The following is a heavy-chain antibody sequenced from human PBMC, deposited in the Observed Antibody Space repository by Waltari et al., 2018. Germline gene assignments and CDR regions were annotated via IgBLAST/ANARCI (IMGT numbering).Heavy chain of an antibody. Sequence: EVQLLESGGGSVQPGGSLRLSCTASGFTFSNYAMHWVRQVPGKGLEWLSVISGRGDSTSDAESVKGRFTISRDNSKNTLYLQRNILRAEDTAVYYCARGSYYCSGGACHSGLDSWGQGTLVTVSS. V-gene: IGHV3-23*01. CDR2: ISGRGDST. J-gene: IGHJ4*02. CDR3: ARGSYYCSGGACHSGLDS. D-gene: IGHD2-15*01. CDR1: GFTFSNYA.